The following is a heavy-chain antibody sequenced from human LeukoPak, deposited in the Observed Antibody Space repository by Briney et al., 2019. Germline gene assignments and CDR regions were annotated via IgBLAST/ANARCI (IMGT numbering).Heavy chain of an antibody. V-gene: IGHV4-34*01. J-gene: IGHJ4*02. D-gene: IGHD4-17*01. Sequence: SETLSLTCAVSGVSFDYYYCPWVRQTPGKGLEWIGEINHSGYTNDNPSLKSRVTLSIDTSRKQFSLNMRSVTVADAGIYFCTRMTTGHDYWGEGILVTVSS. CDR2: INHSGYT. CDR3: TRMTTGHDY. CDR1: GVSFDYYY.